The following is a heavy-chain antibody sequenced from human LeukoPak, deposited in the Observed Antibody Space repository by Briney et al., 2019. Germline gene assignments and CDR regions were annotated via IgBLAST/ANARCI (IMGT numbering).Heavy chain of an antibody. V-gene: IGHV1-69*05. J-gene: IGHJ6*03. Sequence: SVEVSCKASGGTFSSYAISWVRQGPGQGLEGMGGIIPIFDTANHAQKFQGRVTITTDESTNTAYLELSSQRSEDTAVDYCANKGGTLLDYYYYYMDVWGKGTTVIVSS. CDR2: IIPIFDTA. D-gene: IGHD3-16*01. CDR3: ANKGGTLLDYYYYYMDV. CDR1: GGTFSSYA.